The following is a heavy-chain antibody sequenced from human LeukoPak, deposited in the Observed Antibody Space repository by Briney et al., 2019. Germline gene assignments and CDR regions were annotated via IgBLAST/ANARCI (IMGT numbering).Heavy chain of an antibody. D-gene: IGHD6-6*01. J-gene: IGHJ6*03. CDR1: GGSFSGYY. V-gene: IGHV4-34*01. CDR2: INHSGST. Sequence: KPSETLSLTCAVYGGSFSGYYWSWIRQPPGKGLEWIGEINHSGSTNYNPSLKSRVTISVDTSKNQFSLKLSSVTAADTAVYYCARPRIAARPGYYYYYMDVWGKGTTVTVSS. CDR3: ARPRIAARPGYYYYYMDV.